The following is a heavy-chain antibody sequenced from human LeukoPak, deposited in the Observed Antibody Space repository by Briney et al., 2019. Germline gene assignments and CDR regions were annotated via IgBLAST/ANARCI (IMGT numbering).Heavy chain of an antibody. CDR3: ARDLKWNQIYY. D-gene: IGHD1-20*01. V-gene: IGHV3-74*01. CDR1: GFTFNTHW. CDR2: INTDGSNT. Sequence: GGSLRLSCAASGFTFNTHWMHWVRQAPGKGLVWVSRINTDGSNTNYADSVKGRFTISRDNAKNTLYLQMNSLRAEDTAVYYFARDLKWNQIYYWGQGSLVTVPS. J-gene: IGHJ4*02.